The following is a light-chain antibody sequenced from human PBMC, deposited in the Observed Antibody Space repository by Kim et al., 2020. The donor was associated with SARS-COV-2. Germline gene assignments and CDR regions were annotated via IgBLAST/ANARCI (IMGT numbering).Light chain of an antibody. CDR3: NSRDSNDNVV. CDR2: GKN. J-gene: IGLJ2*01. CDR1: SLRSYY. Sequence: VALGQTGSVTCQGDSLRSYYATCYQQKPGQAPILVFYGKNNRPSGIPDRFSGSSSGNTASLTITGTQAGDEADYYCNSRDSNDNVVFGGGTQLTVL. V-gene: IGLV3-19*01.